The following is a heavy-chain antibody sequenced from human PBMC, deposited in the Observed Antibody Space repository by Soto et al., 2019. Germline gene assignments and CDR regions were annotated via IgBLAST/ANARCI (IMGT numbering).Heavy chain of an antibody. J-gene: IGHJ4*02. CDR1: GFTFSSYA. CDR2: ISGSGGST. CDR3: ADYSSSWFFPNMDPDDY. Sequence: GGSLRLSCAASGFTFSSYAMSWVRQAPGKGLEWVSAISGSGGSTYYADSVKGRFTISRDNSKNTLYLQMNSLRAEDTAVYYCADYSSSWFFPNMDPDDYWGQGTLVTVSS. D-gene: IGHD6-13*01. V-gene: IGHV3-23*01.